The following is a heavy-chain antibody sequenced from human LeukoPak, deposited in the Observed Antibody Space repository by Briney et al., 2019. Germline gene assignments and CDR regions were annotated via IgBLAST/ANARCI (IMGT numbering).Heavy chain of an antibody. CDR2: IYYSGST. V-gene: IGHV4-30-4*01. CDR3: ARLEGAGWFDP. D-gene: IGHD1-1*01. Sequence: PSETLSLTCTVSGGSISSGDYYWSWIRQPPGKGLEWIGYIYYSGSTYYNPSLKSRVTISVDRSKNQFSLKLSSVTAADTAVYYCARLEGAGWFDPWGQGTLVTVSS. J-gene: IGHJ5*02. CDR1: GGSISSGDYY.